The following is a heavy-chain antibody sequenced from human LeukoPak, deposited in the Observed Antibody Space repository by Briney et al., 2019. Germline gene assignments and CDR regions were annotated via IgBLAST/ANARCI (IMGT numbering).Heavy chain of an antibody. V-gene: IGHV3-30*14. CDR3: ARVENYYGSGSPNWFDP. J-gene: IGHJ5*02. CDR2: VSYAGSNK. Sequence: GRSLRLSCAVSGFSFSRYAMHWVRQAPGKGLEWVAVVSYAGSNKDYADSVKGRFTISRDNSKNTVYLQMNSLRAEDTAVYYCARVENYYGSGSPNWFDPWGQGTLVTVSS. CDR1: GFSFSRYA. D-gene: IGHD3-10*01.